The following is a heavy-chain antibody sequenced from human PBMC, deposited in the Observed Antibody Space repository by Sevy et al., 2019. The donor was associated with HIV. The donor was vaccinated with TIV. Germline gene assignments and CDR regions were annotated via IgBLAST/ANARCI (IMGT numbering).Heavy chain of an antibody. J-gene: IGHJ4*02. CDR1: GYTFTGYY. CDR3: ARERITMIVADPFDY. V-gene: IGHV1-2*06. D-gene: IGHD3-22*01. CDR2: INPNSGGT. Sequence: ASVKVSCKASGYTFTGYYMHWVRQAPGQGLEWMGRINPNSGGTNYAQKFQGRVTMTRDTSIRTAYMELSRLRSDDTAVYYCARERITMIVADPFDYWGQGTLVTVSS.